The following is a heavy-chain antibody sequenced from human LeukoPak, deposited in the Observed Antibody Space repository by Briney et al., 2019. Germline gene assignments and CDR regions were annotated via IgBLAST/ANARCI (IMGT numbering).Heavy chain of an antibody. CDR3: ARGRGNFDY. Sequence: GGSLRLTCAASGFTFSSYSMNWVRQAPGKGLEWVSSISNSSYSINYADSMKGRFTISRDNAKNSLFLQMNSLRAEDTAVYYCARGRGNFDYWGQGTLVTVSS. J-gene: IGHJ4*02. CDR1: GFTFSSYS. D-gene: IGHD2-15*01. CDR2: ISNSSYSI. V-gene: IGHV3-21*01.